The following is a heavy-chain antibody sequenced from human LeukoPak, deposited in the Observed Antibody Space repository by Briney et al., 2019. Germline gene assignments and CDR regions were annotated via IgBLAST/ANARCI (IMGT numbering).Heavy chain of an antibody. CDR3: ARGRNDNGGMFFDS. J-gene: IGHJ4*02. CDR2: ISYSGYT. D-gene: IGHD4-23*01. V-gene: IGHV4-59*01. Sequence: PETLSLTCTVSGGSISSYYWSWIRQAPGKGLEWIGFISYSGYTSYSPSLKSRVAISADTSKSQFSLRLSSLTAADTAIYYCARGRNDNGGMFFDSWAQGTLVTVSS. CDR1: GGSISSYY.